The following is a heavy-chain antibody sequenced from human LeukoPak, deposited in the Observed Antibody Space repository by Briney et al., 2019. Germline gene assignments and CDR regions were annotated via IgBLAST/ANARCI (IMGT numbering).Heavy chain of an antibody. CDR3: ARETSDTLASSSGPLDY. J-gene: IGHJ4*02. V-gene: IGHV4-59*01. D-gene: IGHD6-6*01. Sequence: KPSETLSLTCTVSGGSISSYYWSWIRQPPGKGLEWIGYIYYSGSTNYNPSLKSRVTISVDTSKNQFSLKLSSVTAADTAVYYCARETSDTLASSSGPLDYWGQGTLVTVSS. CDR1: GGSISSYY. CDR2: IYYSGST.